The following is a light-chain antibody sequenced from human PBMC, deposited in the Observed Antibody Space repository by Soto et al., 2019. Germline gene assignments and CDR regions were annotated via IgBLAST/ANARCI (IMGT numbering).Light chain of an antibody. Sequence: DIQMTQSPSTLSGSVGDRVTITCRASQTISSWLAWYQQKPGKAPKLLIYKASTLKSGVQSRLSGSGSGTEFTLTISSLQPDDFATYYCKHYNSYSEAFGQGTKVDIK. CDR3: KHYNSYSEA. CDR1: QTISSW. V-gene: IGKV1-5*03. CDR2: KAS. J-gene: IGKJ1*01.